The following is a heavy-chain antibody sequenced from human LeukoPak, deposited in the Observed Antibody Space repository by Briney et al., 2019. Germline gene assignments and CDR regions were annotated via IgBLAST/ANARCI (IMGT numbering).Heavy chain of an antibody. Sequence: GSLRLSCAASGFTFSSYWMSWVRQAPGKGLEWVANIKQDGSEKYYVDSVKGRFTISRDNAKNSLYLQMNSLRAEDTAVYYCARDDPGYYYDSSGYWAFDIWGQGTMVTVSS. CDR2: IKQDGSEK. D-gene: IGHD3-22*01. CDR1: GFTFSSYW. CDR3: ARDDPGYYYDSSGYWAFDI. J-gene: IGHJ3*02. V-gene: IGHV3-7*01.